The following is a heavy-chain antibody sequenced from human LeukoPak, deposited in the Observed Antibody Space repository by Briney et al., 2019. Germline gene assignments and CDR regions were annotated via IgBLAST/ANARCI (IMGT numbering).Heavy chain of an antibody. Sequence: GGSLRLSCLDTGFTFSSYAMSWIRQAPGKGLEWVSSISGSGGSTYYADSVKGRFTVSRDNAKNTLYLQMNSLRAEDAAVYYCAKARGTVVPPFAYWGQGTLATVSS. J-gene: IGHJ4*02. CDR3: AKARGTVVPPFAY. D-gene: IGHD3-22*01. V-gene: IGHV3-23*01. CDR2: ISGSGGST. CDR1: GFTFSSYA.